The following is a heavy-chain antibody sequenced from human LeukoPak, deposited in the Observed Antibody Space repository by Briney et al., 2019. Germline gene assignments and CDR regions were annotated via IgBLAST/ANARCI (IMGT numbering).Heavy chain of an antibody. V-gene: IGHV3-23*01. CDR2: ISGSGGST. J-gene: IGHJ4*02. Sequence: GGSLRLSCAASGFTFTSYAMSWVRQAPGKGLEWVSAISGSGGSTYYADSVKGRFTISRDNSKNTLYLQMNSLRAEDTAVYYCAKPGDSSGWYYFDYWGREPWSPSPQ. CDR1: GFTFTSYA. CDR3: AKPGDSSGWYYFDY. D-gene: IGHD6-19*01.